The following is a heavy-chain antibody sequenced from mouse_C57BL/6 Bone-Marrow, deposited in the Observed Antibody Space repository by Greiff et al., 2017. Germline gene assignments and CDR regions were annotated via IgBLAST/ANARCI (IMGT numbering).Heavy chain of an antibody. V-gene: IGHV1-52*01. D-gene: IGHD1-1*01. J-gene: IGHJ1*03. Sequence: VQLQQPGAELVRPGSSVKLSCKASGYTFTSYWMHWVKQRPIQGLEWIGNIDPSDSESHYNQKFKDKATLTVDKSSSTACMQLSSLTSEDSAVYFCASSDYYGSSYGYFDVWGTGTTVTVSS. CDR2: IDPSDSES. CDR1: GYTFTSYW. CDR3: ASSDYYGSSYGYFDV.